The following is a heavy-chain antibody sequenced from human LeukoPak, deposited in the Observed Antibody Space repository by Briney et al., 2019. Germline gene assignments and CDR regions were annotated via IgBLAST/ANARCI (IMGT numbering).Heavy chain of an antibody. CDR1: GFSFSNYY. CDR2: ISSSDRTK. V-gene: IGHV3-11*01. J-gene: IGHJ6*03. D-gene: IGHD6-25*01. CDR3: ARDGSGYYYYYYMDV. Sequence: PAGSLSLACAASGFSFSNYYTSWIRHAPGKGMGWESYISSSDRTKYYADSVKGPFTISRDNAKNSLYLQMNSLRVEDTAVYDCARDGSGYYYYYYMDVWGKGTTVTISS.